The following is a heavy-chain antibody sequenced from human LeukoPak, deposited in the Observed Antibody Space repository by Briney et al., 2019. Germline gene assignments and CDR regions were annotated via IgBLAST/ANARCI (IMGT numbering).Heavy chain of an antibody. CDR1: GFTLSTSG. CDR2: ISDDGSNK. Sequence: RGSLRLSCAASGFTLSTSGMHWVRQAPGKGLEWVAIISDDGSNKYYADSVKGRFTISRDNAKNSLYLQMNSLRDEDTAVYYCARGHPLFDYWGQGALVTVSS. CDR3: ARGHPLFDY. J-gene: IGHJ4*02. V-gene: IGHV3-30*03.